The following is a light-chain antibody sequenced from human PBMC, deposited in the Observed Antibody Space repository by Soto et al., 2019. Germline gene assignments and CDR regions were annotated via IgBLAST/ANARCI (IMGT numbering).Light chain of an antibody. CDR3: QQYDQWPVT. J-gene: IGKJ4*01. V-gene: IGKV3-15*01. CDR2: GAS. Sequence: EIVMTQSPATLSVSPGERVTFSCRASQSVTRNLAWYQHKPGQAPRLLISGASTGAAAIPARLSGSGSGTEITLTINSLQSEDYAIYYCQQYDQWPVTFGGGTKVEIK. CDR1: QSVTRN.